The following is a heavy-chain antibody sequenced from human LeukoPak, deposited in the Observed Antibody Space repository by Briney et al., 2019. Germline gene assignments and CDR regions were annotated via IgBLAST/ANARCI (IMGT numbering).Heavy chain of an antibody. D-gene: IGHD6-6*01. CDR3: ARDQGDLSSSPPGDY. J-gene: IGHJ4*02. CDR1: GFTFSSYA. CDR2: ISYDGSNK. Sequence: GGSLRLSCAASGFTFSSYAMHWVRQAPGKGLEWVAVISYDGSNKYYADSVKGRFTISRDNSKNTLYLQMNSLRAEDTAVYYCARDQGDLSSSPPGDYWGQGTLVTVSS. V-gene: IGHV3-30-3*01.